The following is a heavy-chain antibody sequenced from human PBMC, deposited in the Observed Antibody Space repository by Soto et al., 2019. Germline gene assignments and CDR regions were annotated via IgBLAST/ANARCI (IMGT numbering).Heavy chain of an antibody. D-gene: IGHD3-9*01. CDR2: ISSSSSYI. CDR3: ARRVRYFDKNDY. CDR1: GFTFSSYS. J-gene: IGHJ4*02. Sequence: EVQLVESGGGLVKPGGSLRLSCAASGFTFSSYSMNWVRQAPGKGLEWVSSISSSSSYIYYADSVKGRFTISRDNAKNSLYLQMNSLRAEDTAVYYCARRVRYFDKNDYWGQGPLVTVSS. V-gene: IGHV3-21*01.